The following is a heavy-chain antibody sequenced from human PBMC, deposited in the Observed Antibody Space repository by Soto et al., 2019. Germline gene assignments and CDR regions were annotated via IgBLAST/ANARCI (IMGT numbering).Heavy chain of an antibody. CDR1: GGSISSGGYS. CDR2: IYHSGST. J-gene: IGHJ4*02. V-gene: IGHV4-30-2*01. CDR3: AREGNLGRWIQPLDS. Sequence: SETLSLTCAVSGGSISSGGYSWSWIRQPPGKGLEWIGYIYHSGSTYYNPSLKSRVTMSVDTSKNHFSLKLISVTTADTAVYFCAREGNLGRWIQPLDSWGQGTLVTVSS. D-gene: IGHD2-2*03.